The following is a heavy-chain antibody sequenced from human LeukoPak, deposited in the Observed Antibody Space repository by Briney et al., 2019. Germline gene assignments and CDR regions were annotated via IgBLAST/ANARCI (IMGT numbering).Heavy chain of an antibody. CDR3: AREDTRGYFDY. J-gene: IGHJ4*02. CDR2: IYGGGDA. Sequence: PGGSLRLSCTASGFTFSITYMAWVRQAPGKGLEWVSVIYGGGDAYYADSVKGRFTIARDNSKNTLYLQMNSLRAEDTAVYYCAREDTRGYFDYWGQGTLVTVSS. CDR1: GFTFSITY. V-gene: IGHV3-66*01. D-gene: IGHD5-18*01.